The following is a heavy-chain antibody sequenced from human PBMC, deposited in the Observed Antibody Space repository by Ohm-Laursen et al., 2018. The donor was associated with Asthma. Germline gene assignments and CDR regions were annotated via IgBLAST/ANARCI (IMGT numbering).Heavy chain of an antibody. CDR1: GFTFSNFG. D-gene: IGHD3-22*01. Sequence: SLRLSCAASGFTFSNFGMHWVRQAPGKGLEWVAVISDDGTQKYYGESVKGRFTISRDDAKNSLSLQMNSLRDDDTAVYYCARGYYYDSRASYYFDYWGQGTLVTVSS. CDR2: ISDDGTQK. J-gene: IGHJ4*02. V-gene: IGHV3-30*03. CDR3: ARGYYYDSRASYYFDY.